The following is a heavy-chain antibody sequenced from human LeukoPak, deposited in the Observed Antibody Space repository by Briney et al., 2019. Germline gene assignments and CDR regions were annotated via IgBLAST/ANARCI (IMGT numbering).Heavy chain of an antibody. V-gene: IGHV4-34*01. Sequence: PSETLSLTCAVYGGSFSGYYWSWIRQPPGKGLEWIGEINHSGSTNYNPSLKSRVTISVDTSKNQFSLKLSSVTAADTAVYYCARLYSSSRNYWGQGTLVTVSS. CDR3: ARLYSSSRNY. CDR2: INHSGST. D-gene: IGHD6-13*01. CDR1: GGSFSGYY. J-gene: IGHJ4*02.